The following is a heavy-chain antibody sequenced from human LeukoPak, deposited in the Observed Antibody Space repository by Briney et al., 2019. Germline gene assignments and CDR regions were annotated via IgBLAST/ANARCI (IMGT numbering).Heavy chain of an antibody. Sequence: PGRSLRLSCAASGFTFSSYGMHWVRQAPGKGLEWVAGIWYGGSNKYYADSVKGRFTISRDNSKNTLYLQMNSLRAEDTAVYFCAKDSSSSASGYMDVWGKGTTVTVSS. V-gene: IGHV3-30*18. J-gene: IGHJ6*03. D-gene: IGHD6-6*01. CDR3: AKDSSSSASGYMDV. CDR1: GFTFSSYG. CDR2: IWYGGSNK.